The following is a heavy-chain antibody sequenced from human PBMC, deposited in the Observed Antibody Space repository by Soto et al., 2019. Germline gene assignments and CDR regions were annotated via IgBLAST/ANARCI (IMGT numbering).Heavy chain of an antibody. V-gene: IGHV3-11*06. CDR1: GFTFSDYY. CDR3: ARHYCSGGSCYAHDAFDI. Sequence: GGSLRLSCAASGFTFSDYYMSWIRQAPGKGLEWVSYISSSSSYTNYADSVKGRFTISRDNAKNSLYLQMNSLRAEDTAVYYCARHYCSGGSCYAHDAFDIWGQGTMVTVSS. J-gene: IGHJ3*02. D-gene: IGHD2-15*01. CDR2: ISSSSSYT.